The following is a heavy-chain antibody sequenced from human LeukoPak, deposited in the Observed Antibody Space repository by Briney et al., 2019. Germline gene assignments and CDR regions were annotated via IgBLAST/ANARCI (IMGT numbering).Heavy chain of an antibody. CDR1: GGSFGSYY. Sequence: KPSESLSLTCTVSGGSFGSYYWSWIRQPAGKGLEWIGRIYTSGSTNYNSSLKSRVTMSVDTSKNQVSLKLSSVTAADTAVYYCATGDGYNSFDYWGQGTLVTVSS. D-gene: IGHD5-24*01. J-gene: IGHJ4*02. CDR2: IYTSGST. V-gene: IGHV4-4*07. CDR3: ATGDGYNSFDY.